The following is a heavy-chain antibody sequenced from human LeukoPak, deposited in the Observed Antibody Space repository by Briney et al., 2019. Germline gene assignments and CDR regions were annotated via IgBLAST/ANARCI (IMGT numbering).Heavy chain of an antibody. V-gene: IGHV4-59*01. D-gene: IGHD6-13*01. CDR3: ARWDYSSSSQNWFDP. Sequence: SETLSLTCTVSGDSISSYYWSWIRQPPGKGLEWIGSIYYSGSTNYNPSLKSRVTISVDTSKNQFSLKLSSVTAADTAVYYCARWDYSSSSQNWFDPWGQGTLVTVS. J-gene: IGHJ5*02. CDR2: IYYSGST. CDR1: GDSISSYY.